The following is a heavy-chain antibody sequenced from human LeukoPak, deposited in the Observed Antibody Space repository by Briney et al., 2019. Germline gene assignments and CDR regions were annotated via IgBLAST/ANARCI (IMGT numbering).Heavy chain of an antibody. CDR2: ISGSGGST. CDR3: ARDRVGALYFDY. V-gene: IGHV3-23*01. J-gene: IGHJ4*02. D-gene: IGHD1-26*01. Sequence: GGSLRLSCAASGFTFSSYAMSWVRQAPGKGLEWVSAISGSGGSTYYADSVKGRFTISRDNAQNSLYLQMHSLRAEDTAVYYCARDRVGALYFDYWGQGTLVTVSS. CDR1: GFTFSSYA.